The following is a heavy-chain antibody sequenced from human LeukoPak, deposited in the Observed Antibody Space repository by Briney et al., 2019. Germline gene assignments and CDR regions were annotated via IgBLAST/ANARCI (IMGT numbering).Heavy chain of an antibody. CDR1: GFTFSNYG. J-gene: IGHJ4*02. CDR3: AKSGVVPAAPDY. CDR2: DRSNK. D-gene: IGHD2-2*01. Sequence: GGSLRLSCAASGFTFSNYGMHWVRQAPGKGLEWMAYDRSNKYYADSVKGRFTISRDNSKNTLYLQMNSLRPEDTAVYYCAKSGVVPAAPDYWGQGTLVTVSS. V-gene: IGHV3-30*02.